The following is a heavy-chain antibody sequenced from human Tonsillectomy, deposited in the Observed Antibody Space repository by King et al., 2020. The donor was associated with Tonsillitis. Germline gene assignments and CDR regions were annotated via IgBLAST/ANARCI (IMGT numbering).Heavy chain of an antibody. CDR2: ISSSSSSI. V-gene: IGHV3-48*01. D-gene: IGHD1-14*01. Sequence: EVQLVESGGGLVQPGGSLRLSCAASGFTLDSYSMNWVRQAPGKGLEWVSYISSSSSSIYYADSVKGRFTISRDIAKNSLYLQMNSLRAEDTAVYYCAGAGRTQTEHWGQGTLVTVSS. J-gene: IGHJ4*02. CDR3: AGAGRTQTEH. CDR1: GFTLDSYS.